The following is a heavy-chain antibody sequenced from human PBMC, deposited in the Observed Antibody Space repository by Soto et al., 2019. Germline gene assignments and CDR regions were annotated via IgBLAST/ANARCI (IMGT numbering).Heavy chain of an antibody. V-gene: IGHV3-11*01. Sequence: GPLPPTCRAPGFTFSDYQITWIRQATGKGLEGISYISSYGTTIYYADSVKGRFTISRDNAKNSLYLQMNSLRAEDTAVYYCERARMGDGYNSWFDPWGQGTLVTVYS. CDR2: ISSYGTTI. J-gene: IGHJ5*02. CDR3: ERARMGDGYNSWFDP. CDR1: GFTFSDYQ. D-gene: IGHD5-12*01.